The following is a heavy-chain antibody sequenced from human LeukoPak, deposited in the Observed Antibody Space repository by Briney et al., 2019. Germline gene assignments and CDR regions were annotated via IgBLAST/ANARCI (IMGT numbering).Heavy chain of an antibody. CDR2: IRYDGSNK. CDR3: ANFNYDSSDFDY. D-gene: IGHD3-22*01. Sequence: GGSLRLSCAASGYTFSRHGIHWVRQAPGKGLEWVAFIRYDGSNKYYADSVKGRFTISRDNSKNTLYLQMNSLRAEDTAVYYCANFNYDSSDFDYWGQGTLVTVSS. CDR1: GYTFSRHG. V-gene: IGHV3-30*02. J-gene: IGHJ4*02.